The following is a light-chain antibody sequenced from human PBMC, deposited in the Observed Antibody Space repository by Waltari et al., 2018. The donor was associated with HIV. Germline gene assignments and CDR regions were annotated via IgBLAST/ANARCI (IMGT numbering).Light chain of an antibody. CDR3: QQYNNWPPWT. Sequence: EILMTQSPATLSVSPGERATLSCRASQSVSSNLAWYQQKPGQAPRLLIYGASTRATGIPARFSGSGSGTEFTLTISSLLSEDFAVYFCQQYNNWPPWTFGQGTKVEIK. V-gene: IGKV3-15*01. J-gene: IGKJ1*01. CDR2: GAS. CDR1: QSVSSN.